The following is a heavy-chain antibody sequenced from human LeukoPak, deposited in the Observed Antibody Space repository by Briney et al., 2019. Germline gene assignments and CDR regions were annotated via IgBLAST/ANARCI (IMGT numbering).Heavy chain of an antibody. Sequence: SETLSLTCAVYGGSFSGYYWSWIRQPPGKGLEWIGEINHSGSTNYNPSLKSRVTISVDTSKNQFSLKLSSVTAADTAVYYCASARRELDYWGQGTLVTVPS. CDR2: INHSGST. D-gene: IGHD1-1*01. CDR3: ASARRELDY. V-gene: IGHV4-34*01. J-gene: IGHJ4*02. CDR1: GGSFSGYY.